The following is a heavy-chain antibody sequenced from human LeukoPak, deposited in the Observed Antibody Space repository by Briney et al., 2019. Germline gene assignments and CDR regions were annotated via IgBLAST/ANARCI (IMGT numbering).Heavy chain of an antibody. D-gene: IGHD4/OR15-4a*01. CDR3: AVIMDPFDY. V-gene: IGHV4-34*01. J-gene: IGHJ4*02. CDR1: GGSLSGYY. CDR2: INHSGST. Sequence: SETLSLTCAVYGGSLSGYYWSWIRQPPGKGLEWIGEINHSGSTNYNPSLKSRVTISVDTSKNQFSLKLSSVTAADTAVYYCAVIMDPFDYWGQGTLVTVSS.